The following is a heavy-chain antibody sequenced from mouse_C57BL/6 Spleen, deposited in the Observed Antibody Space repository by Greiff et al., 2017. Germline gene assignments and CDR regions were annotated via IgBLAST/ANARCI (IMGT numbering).Heavy chain of an antibody. CDR1: GYTFTSSW. J-gene: IGHJ2*01. CDR2: IDPSHSYT. D-gene: IGHD2-1*01. Sequence: QVQLQQPGAELVLPGASVKLSCQASGYTFTSSWMHWVTQRPGPGLEWIGDIDPSHSYTNYNQKFKGKSTLTLDKSSSTAYMQLSSLTSEDSAVYYCARRIYYGNSYYFDYWGQGTTLTVSS. V-gene: IGHV1-69*01. CDR3: ARRIYYGNSYYFDY.